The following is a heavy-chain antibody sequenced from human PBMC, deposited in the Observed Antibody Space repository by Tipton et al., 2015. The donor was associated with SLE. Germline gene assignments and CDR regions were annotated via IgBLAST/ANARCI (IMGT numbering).Heavy chain of an antibody. V-gene: IGHV4-34*01. J-gene: IGHJ4*02. CDR1: GGSFSGYY. Sequence: LRLSCAVYGGSFSGYYWSWIRQPPGKGLEWIGEINHSGSTNYNPSLKSRVTISVDTSKNQFSLKLSSVTAADTAVYYCARWPLRVAAEGLYWGQGTRVTVSS. CDR3: ARWPLRVAAEGLY. D-gene: IGHD6-13*01. CDR2: INHSGST.